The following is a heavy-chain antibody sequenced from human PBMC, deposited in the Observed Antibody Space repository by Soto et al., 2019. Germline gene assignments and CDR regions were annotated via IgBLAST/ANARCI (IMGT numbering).Heavy chain of an antibody. Sequence: SVKVSCKASGGTFSSYAISWVRQAPVQGLEWMGGIIPIFGTANSAQNFQGRVTITADESTSTAYMELSSLRSEDTAVYYCARGYCSGGSCYYYYRMDVWGQGTTVTVSS. V-gene: IGHV1-69*13. CDR3: ARGYCSGGSCYYYYRMDV. D-gene: IGHD2-15*01. CDR2: IIPIFGTA. J-gene: IGHJ6*02. CDR1: GGTFSSYA.